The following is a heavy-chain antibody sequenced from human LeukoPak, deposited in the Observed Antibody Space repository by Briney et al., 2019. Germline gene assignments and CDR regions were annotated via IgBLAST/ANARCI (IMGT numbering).Heavy chain of an antibody. Sequence: GASVKVSCKASGGTFSSYAISWVRQAPGQGLEWMGGIIPIFGTANYAQKFQGRVTITADESTSTAYMELSSLRSEDTAVYYCSQDYGGNSGTFWGQGTLVTVSS. J-gene: IGHJ4*02. D-gene: IGHD4-23*01. CDR1: GGTFSSYA. CDR2: IIPIFGTA. V-gene: IGHV1-69*13. CDR3: SQDYGGNSGTF.